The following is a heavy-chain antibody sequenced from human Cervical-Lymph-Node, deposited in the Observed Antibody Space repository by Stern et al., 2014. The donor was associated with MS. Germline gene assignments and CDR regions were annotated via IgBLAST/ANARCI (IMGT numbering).Heavy chain of an antibody. D-gene: IGHD2-15*01. CDR3: AVRYCSGGRCYSVPDV. Sequence: VQLVQSGSEVKKPGASVKVSCKASEYTHNNYLIHWVRQAPGQRPDWMGGINPSGGTNYAQKVQGRVTMTTDASTSPFYMELSRVRSEDTAVYYCAVRYCSGGRCYSVPDVWGQGTTVIVSS. J-gene: IGHJ6*02. CDR2: INPSGGT. CDR1: EYTHNNYL. V-gene: IGHV1-46*02.